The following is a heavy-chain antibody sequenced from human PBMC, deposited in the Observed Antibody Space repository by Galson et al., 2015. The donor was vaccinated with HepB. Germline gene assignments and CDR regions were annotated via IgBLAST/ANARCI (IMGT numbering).Heavy chain of an antibody. D-gene: IGHD5-12*01. CDR1: GFTFSSYA. V-gene: IGHV3-30-3*01. CDR3: ARDGFGGWDADYYCYYYYMDV. CDR2: ISYDGSDK. Sequence: SLRLSCAASGFTFSSYAMHWVRQAPGKELEWVAVISYDGSDKYYADSVKGRFTISRDNSKNTLYLQMNSLRAEDTAVYYCARDGFGGWDADYYCYYYYMDVWGKGTTVTVSS. J-gene: IGHJ6*03.